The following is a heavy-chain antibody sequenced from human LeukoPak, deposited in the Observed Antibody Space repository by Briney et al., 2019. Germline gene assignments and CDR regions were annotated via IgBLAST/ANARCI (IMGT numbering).Heavy chain of an antibody. D-gene: IGHD2-2*02. CDR3: ARGALDIVVVPAAINFDY. Sequence: SETLSLTCAVYGGSFSGYYWSWIRQPPGKGLEWIGEINHSGSTNYNPSLKSRVTISVDTSKNQFSLKPSSVTAADTAVYYCARGALDIVVVPAAINFDYWGQGTLVTVPS. V-gene: IGHV4-34*01. CDR2: INHSGST. J-gene: IGHJ4*02. CDR1: GGSFSGYY.